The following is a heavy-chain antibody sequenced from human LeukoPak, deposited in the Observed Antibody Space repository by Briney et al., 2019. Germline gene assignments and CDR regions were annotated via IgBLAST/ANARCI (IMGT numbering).Heavy chain of an antibody. D-gene: IGHD6-19*01. J-gene: IGHJ4*02. CDR1: GFTFSSYS. CDR2: ISSSSSTI. CDR3: ARALRSVRWLDPYYFDY. V-gene: IGHV3-48*02. Sequence: GGSLRLSCAASGFTFSSYSMNWVRQAPGKGLEWVSHISSSSSTIYYAHSVKGRFTISRDNAKISLYLQMNSLRDEDTAVYYCARALRSVRWLDPYYFDYWGQGTVVTVSS.